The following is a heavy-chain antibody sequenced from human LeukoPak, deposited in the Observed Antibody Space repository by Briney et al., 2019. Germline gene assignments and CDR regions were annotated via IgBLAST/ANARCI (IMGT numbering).Heavy chain of an antibody. CDR3: AAWRGSSWFDY. CDR2: IFGGGKT. V-gene: IGHV3-53*01. CDR1: GFPVSSNH. J-gene: IGHJ4*02. D-gene: IGHD6-13*01. Sequence: GGSLRLSCAVSGFPVSSNHMGWVRQAPGKGLEWVSVIFGGGKTSYAGSVQGRVTLSRDNSKNTLYLQMIRLRVEDTAVYFCAAWRGSSWFDYWGQGTLVTVSS.